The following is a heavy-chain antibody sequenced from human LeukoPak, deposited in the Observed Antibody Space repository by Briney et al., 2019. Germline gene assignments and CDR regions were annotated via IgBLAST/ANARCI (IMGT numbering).Heavy chain of an antibody. Sequence: GGSLRLSCAASGFSFSDSYMDWVRQAPGKGLEWVGRIRNKAYSYTTEYAASVRGRFTISRDDSKNTLYLQMNSLKTEDTAVYYCTTSHSYYYDSSGPDYWGQGTLVTVSS. V-gene: IGHV3-72*01. CDR2: IRNKAYSYTT. CDR1: GFSFSDSY. CDR3: TTSHSYYYDSSGPDY. J-gene: IGHJ4*02. D-gene: IGHD3-22*01.